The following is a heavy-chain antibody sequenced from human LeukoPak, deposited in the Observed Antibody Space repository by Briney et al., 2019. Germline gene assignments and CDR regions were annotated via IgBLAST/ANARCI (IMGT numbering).Heavy chain of an antibody. Sequence: SETLSLTCTVSGGSISSYYWSWIRQPPGKGLEWIGYIYYSGSTNYNPSLKSRVTISVDTSKNQFSLKLSSVTAADTAVYYCARRLWFGELSDAFDIWGQGTMVTVSS. CDR3: ARRLWFGELSDAFDI. V-gene: IGHV4-59*08. CDR1: GGSISSYY. D-gene: IGHD3-10*01. J-gene: IGHJ3*02. CDR2: IYYSGST.